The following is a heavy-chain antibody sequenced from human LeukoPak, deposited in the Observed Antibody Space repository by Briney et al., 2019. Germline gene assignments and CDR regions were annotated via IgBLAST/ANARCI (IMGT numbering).Heavy chain of an antibody. CDR3: ARGGTYLFY. CDR2: ISSSGDAI. Sequence: GGSLRLSCAASGFTFSAYEMNWVRQAPGKGLEWVSYISSSGDAIYYADSVKGRFTISRDNAKNSLSLQMNSLRAEDTALYYCARGGTYLFYCGQGTLVTVSS. CDR1: GFTFSAYE. J-gene: IGHJ4*02. V-gene: IGHV3-48*03. D-gene: IGHD1-26*01.